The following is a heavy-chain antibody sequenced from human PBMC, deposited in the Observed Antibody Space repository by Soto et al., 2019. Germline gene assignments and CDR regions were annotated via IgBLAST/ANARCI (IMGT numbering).Heavy chain of an antibody. CDR2: IWYDGSNK. J-gene: IGHJ4*02. V-gene: IGHV3-33*01. CDR1: GFTFSSYG. Sequence: GGSLRLSCAASGFTFSSYGMHWVRQAPGKGLEWVAVIWYDGSNKYYADSVKGRFTISRDNSKNTLYLQMNSLRAEDTAVYYCARDKGYCSSTSCYAPPYYWGQGTLVTVSS. CDR3: ARDKGYCSSTSCYAPPYY. D-gene: IGHD2-2*01.